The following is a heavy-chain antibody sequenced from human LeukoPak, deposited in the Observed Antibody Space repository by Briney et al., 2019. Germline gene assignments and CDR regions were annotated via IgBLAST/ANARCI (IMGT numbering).Heavy chain of an antibody. D-gene: IGHD3-22*01. V-gene: IGHV3-30*02. Sequence: PGGSLRLSCAASGFTFNNYGMHWVRQAPGKGLEWVAFIRYDGSNKYYADSVKGRFTISRDNSKNTLYLQMNSLRAEDTAVYYCSKGAEVVTDLDYFDYWGQGTLVTVSS. J-gene: IGHJ4*02. CDR2: IRYDGSNK. CDR3: SKGAEVVTDLDYFDY. CDR1: GFTFNNYG.